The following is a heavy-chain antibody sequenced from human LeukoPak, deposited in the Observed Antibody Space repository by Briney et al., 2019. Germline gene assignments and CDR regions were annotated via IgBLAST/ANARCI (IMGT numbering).Heavy chain of an antibody. CDR3: ARDCSSTSCYNFDY. V-gene: IGHV3-7*01. J-gene: IGHJ4*02. CDR2: IKQDGSEK. Sequence: QPGGSLRLSCAASGFTFSSYWMSWVRQAPGKGLEWVANIKQDGSEKYYVDSVKGRFTISRDNAKNSLYLQMNSLRAEDTAVHYCARDCSSTSCYNFDYWGQGTLVTVSS. D-gene: IGHD2-2*02. CDR1: GFTFSSYW.